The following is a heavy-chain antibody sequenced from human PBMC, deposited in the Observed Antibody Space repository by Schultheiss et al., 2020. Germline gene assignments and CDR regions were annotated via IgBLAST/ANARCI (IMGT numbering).Heavy chain of an antibody. V-gene: IGHV1-69*01. J-gene: IGHJ4*02. CDR2: IIPIFGTA. Sequence: SVKVSGKASGGTFSSYAISWVRQAPGQGLEWMGGIIPIFGTANYAQKFQGRVTITADESTSTAYMELSSLRSEDTAVYYCARRGMVRGVIMEDYWGQGTLVTVSS. CDR3: ARRGMVRGVIMEDY. CDR1: GGTFSSYA. D-gene: IGHD3-10*01.